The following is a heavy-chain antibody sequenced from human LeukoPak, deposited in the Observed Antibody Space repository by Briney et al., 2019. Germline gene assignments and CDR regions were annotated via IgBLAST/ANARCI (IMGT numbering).Heavy chain of an antibody. D-gene: IGHD3-22*01. CDR3: AKDMAAYDSSGTTHQIDY. J-gene: IGHJ4*02. V-gene: IGHV3-30*18. CDR1: AFTFSAFG. Sequence: PGRSLRLSCAASAFTFSAFGMHWVRQTPGKGLEWVAVISYDGSNKYYADSVKGRFTLSRDNSKNTLYLQVNSLRPEDTAVYYCAKDMAAYDSSGTTHQIDYWGQGTLVTVSS. CDR2: ISYDGSNK.